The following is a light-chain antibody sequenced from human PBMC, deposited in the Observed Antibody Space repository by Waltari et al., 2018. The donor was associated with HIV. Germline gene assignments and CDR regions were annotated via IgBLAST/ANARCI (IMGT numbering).Light chain of an antibody. CDR2: EVN. CDR3: NSYAGSNNWV. CDR1: SSDVGGSKY. V-gene: IGLV2-8*01. J-gene: IGLJ3*02. Sequence: QSALTQPPSASGSPGQSVTISCTGTSSDVGGSKYVPWYQQHPGKAPKLMIYEVNNGPSGVPNRFSGSKSANPASLTVSGLQADDEADYYCNSYAGSNNWVFGGGTKLTVL.